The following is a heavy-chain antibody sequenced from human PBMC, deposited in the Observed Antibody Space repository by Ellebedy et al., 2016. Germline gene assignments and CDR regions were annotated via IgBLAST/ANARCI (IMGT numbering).Heavy chain of an antibody. CDR3: AKAPYPTYYYYCMDV. V-gene: IGHV3-23*01. CDR2: ISGSGGST. J-gene: IGHJ6*03. Sequence: GGSLRLXCAASGFTFSSYAMSWVRQAPGKGLEWVSGISGSGGSTYYADSVKGRFTISRDNSKNTLYLQMNSLRAEDTAVYYCAKAPYPTYYYYCMDVWGKGTTVTVSS. CDR1: GFTFSSYA.